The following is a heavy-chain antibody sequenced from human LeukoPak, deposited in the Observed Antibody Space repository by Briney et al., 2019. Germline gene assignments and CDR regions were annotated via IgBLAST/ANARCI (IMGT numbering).Heavy chain of an antibody. Sequence: PGGSLRLSCAASGFTFSSYAMSWVRQAPGKGLEWVSAISDSGGSTYYADSVKGRFTISRDNSKNTLYLQMNSLRAEDTAVYYCAKGARPAYIVVVPAAVDYWGQGTLVTVSS. CDR2: ISDSGGST. CDR3: AKGARPAYIVVVPAAVDY. V-gene: IGHV3-23*01. CDR1: GFTFSSYA. J-gene: IGHJ4*02. D-gene: IGHD2-2*01.